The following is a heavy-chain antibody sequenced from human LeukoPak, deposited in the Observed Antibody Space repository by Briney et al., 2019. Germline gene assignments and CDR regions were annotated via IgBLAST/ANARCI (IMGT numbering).Heavy chain of an antibody. CDR2: IHHTGNT. D-gene: IGHD6-13*01. V-gene: IGHV4-38-2*01. CDR3: ARRLGVAASAYDY. Sequence: SETLSLTCAVSGYSISSGNYWGWIRQLPERGLEWIGSIHHTGNTYYTQSLKSRVTILVDTSKNQFSLRLGSVTAADTAVYYCARRLGVAASAYDYWGQGAVVTVSS. CDR1: GYSISSGNY. J-gene: IGHJ4*02.